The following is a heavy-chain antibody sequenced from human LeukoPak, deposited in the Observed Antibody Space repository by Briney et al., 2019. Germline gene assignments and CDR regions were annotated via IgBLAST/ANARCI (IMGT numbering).Heavy chain of an antibody. Sequence: SETLSLTCTVSGGSISSGGYYWSWIRQHPGKGLEWIGYIYYSGSTYYNPSLKSRVTISVDTSKNQSSLKLSSVTAADTAVYYCARGAPYYDFWSGYLSYYYYYGMDVWGQGTTVTVSS. CDR3: ARGAPYYDFWSGYLSYYYYYGMDV. CDR2: IYYSGST. J-gene: IGHJ6*02. D-gene: IGHD3-3*01. V-gene: IGHV4-31*03. CDR1: GGSISSGGYY.